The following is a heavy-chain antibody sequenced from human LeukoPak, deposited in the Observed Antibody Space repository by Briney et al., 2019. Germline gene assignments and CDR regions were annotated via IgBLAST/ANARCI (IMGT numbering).Heavy chain of an antibody. V-gene: IGHV1-18*01. Sequence: ASVKVSCKASGYTFTNYGFGWVRQAPGQGLEWMGWISADNGDTNYAQKFQDRITLTTHTSTSTAYMDLGSLRSDDTAVYYCARDRGSLAVSDSRTSDFWGQGTLVTVSS. CDR3: ARDRGSLAVSDSRTSDF. J-gene: IGHJ4*02. D-gene: IGHD6-19*01. CDR1: GYTFTNYG. CDR2: ISADNGDT.